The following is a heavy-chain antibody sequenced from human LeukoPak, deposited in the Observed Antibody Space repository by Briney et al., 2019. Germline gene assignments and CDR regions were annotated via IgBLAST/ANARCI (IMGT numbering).Heavy chain of an antibody. CDR3: ARGDADSSGWYILYPFDY. CDR1: GYTFTGYY. J-gene: IGHJ4*02. V-gene: IGHV1-2*02. D-gene: IGHD6-19*01. CDR2: INPNSGGT. Sequence: GASVKVSCKASGYTFTGYYMHWVRQAPGQGLGWMGWINPNSGGTNYAQKFQGRVTMTRDTSISTAYMELSRLRSDDTAVYYCARGDADSSGWYILYPFDYWGQGTLVTVSS.